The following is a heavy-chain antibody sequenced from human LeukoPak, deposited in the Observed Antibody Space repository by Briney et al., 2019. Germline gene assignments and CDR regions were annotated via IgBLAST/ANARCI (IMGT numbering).Heavy chain of an antibody. V-gene: IGHV3-64*01. CDR1: GFPFSSYA. D-gene: IGHD1-26*01. CDR3: ARDRSMAEIESAFDI. CDR2: IISNGGST. J-gene: IGHJ3*02. Sequence: GGSLRLSCAASGFPFSSYAMHWVRQAPGKGLEYVSAIISNGGSTYYANSVKGRFTISRDNSKNTLYLQMGSLRAEDMAVYYCARDRSMAEIESAFDIWGQGTMVTVSS.